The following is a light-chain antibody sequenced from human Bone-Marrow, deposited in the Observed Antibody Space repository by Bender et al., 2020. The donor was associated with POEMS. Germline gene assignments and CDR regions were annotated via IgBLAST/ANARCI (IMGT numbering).Light chain of an antibody. CDR3: SAWDDSRSGWV. J-gene: IGLJ3*02. Sequence: QSVVTQPPSLSEAPRQRVTISCSGSSSNIGNHGVNWYQQLPGEAPKLLIYYDDLLTPGVSDRFSASKSGTSASLSISELQSEDEALYYCSAWDDSRSGWVFGERTKLTVL. CDR2: YDD. CDR1: SSNIGNHG. V-gene: IGLV1-36*01.